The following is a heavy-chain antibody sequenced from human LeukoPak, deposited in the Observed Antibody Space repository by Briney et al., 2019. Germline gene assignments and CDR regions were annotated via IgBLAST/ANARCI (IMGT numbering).Heavy chain of an antibody. D-gene: IGHD3-10*01. V-gene: IGHV5-51*01. J-gene: IGHJ5*02. CDR1: GYSFTSYW. CDR3: AKLGELETLDP. CDR2: IYPGDSDT. Sequence: GESLKISCKGSGYSFTSYWIGWVRQMPGKGLELMVIIYPGDSDTRYSPSFQGQVTISADRSISTAYLQWSSLKASDTAMYYCAKLGELETLDPWGQGTLVTVSS.